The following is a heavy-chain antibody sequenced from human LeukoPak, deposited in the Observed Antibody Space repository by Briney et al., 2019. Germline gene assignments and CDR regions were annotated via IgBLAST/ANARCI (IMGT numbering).Heavy chain of an antibody. CDR1: GYTFTSYY. V-gene: IGHV1-46*01. D-gene: IGHD2-21*02. J-gene: IGHJ4*02. CDR3: ARDREVTSFPGYYFDY. CDR2: INPSGGST. Sequence: GASVKVSCKASGYTFTSYYMHWVRQAPGQGLEWMGIINPSGGSTSYAQKFQGRVTMTRDTSTSTVYMELSSLRSEDTAVYYCARDREVTSFPGYYFDYWGQGTLVTVSS.